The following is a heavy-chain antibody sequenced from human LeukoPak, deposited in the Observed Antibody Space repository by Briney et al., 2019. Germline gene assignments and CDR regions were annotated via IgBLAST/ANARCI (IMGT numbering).Heavy chain of an antibody. V-gene: IGHV3-30-3*01. Sequence: PGGSLRLSCAASGFTFSSYAMHWVRQAPGKGLEWVAVISYDGSNKYYADSVKGRFTISRDNSKNTLYLQMNSLRAEDTAVYSCASEPPYDSSGYYDYWGQGTLVTVSS. CDR2: ISYDGSNK. CDR1: GFTFSSYA. D-gene: IGHD3-22*01. CDR3: ASEPPYDSSGYYDY. J-gene: IGHJ4*02.